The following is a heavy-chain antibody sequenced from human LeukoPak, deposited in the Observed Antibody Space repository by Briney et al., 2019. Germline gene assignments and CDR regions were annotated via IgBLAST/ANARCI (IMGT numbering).Heavy chain of an antibody. D-gene: IGHD2-21*01. CDR3: ARTYCGGDCYFSPFDY. V-gene: IGHV4-30-2*01. Sequence: SQTLSLTCTVSGGSISSGGYYWSWIRQPPGKGLGWIGYIYHSGSTYYNPSLKSRVTISVDRSKNQFSLKLSSVTAADTAVYYCARTYCGGDCYFSPFDYWGQGTLVTVSS. CDR1: GGSISSGGYY. J-gene: IGHJ4*02. CDR2: IYHSGST.